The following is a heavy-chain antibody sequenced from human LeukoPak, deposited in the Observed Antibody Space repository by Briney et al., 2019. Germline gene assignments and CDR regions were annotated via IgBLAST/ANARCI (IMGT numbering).Heavy chain of an antibody. CDR2: ISSSSSYI. CDR3: ARGELLLHHYYYYIDV. V-gene: IGHV3-21*01. Sequence: GGSLRLSCAASGFTFSNYAMSWVRQAPGKGLEWVSSISSSSSYIYYADSVKGRFTISRDNAENSLYLQMNSLRAEDTAVYYCARGELLLHHYYYYIDVWGKGTTVTISS. CDR1: GFTFSNYA. J-gene: IGHJ6*03. D-gene: IGHD2-15*01.